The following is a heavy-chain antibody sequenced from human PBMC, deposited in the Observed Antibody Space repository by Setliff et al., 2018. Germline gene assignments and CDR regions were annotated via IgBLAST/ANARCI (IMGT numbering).Heavy chain of an antibody. J-gene: IGHJ4*02. D-gene: IGHD7-27*01. CDR3: ASMNWEGDY. Sequence: ASVKVSCKTSGDSFRRHAISWVRQAPGQGLEWMGGIIPIFGTANYAQKFQGRVTITADESTSTAYMELSSLRSEDTAVYYCASMNWEGDYWGQGTLVTVSS. CDR2: IIPIFGTA. CDR1: GDSFRRHA. V-gene: IGHV1-69*13.